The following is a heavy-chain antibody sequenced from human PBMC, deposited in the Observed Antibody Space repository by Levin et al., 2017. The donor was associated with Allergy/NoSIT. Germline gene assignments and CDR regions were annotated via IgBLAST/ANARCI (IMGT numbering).Heavy chain of an antibody. J-gene: IGHJ3*02. V-gene: IGHV4-39*01. CDR3: ARQIRTDYDILTGYYRRGAFDI. CDR2: IYYSGST. CDR1: GGSISSSSYY. Sequence: SETLSLTCTVSGGSISSSSYYWGWIRQPPGKGLEWIGSIYYSGSTYYNPSLKSRVTISVDRSKNQFSLKLSSVTAADTAVYYCARQIRTDYDILTGYYRRGAFDIWGQGTMVTVSS. D-gene: IGHD3-9*01.